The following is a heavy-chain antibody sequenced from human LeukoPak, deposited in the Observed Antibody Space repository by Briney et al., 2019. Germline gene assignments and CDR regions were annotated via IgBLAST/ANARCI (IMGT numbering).Heavy chain of an antibody. CDR3: ARGPYYDILTGYVGAFDI. V-gene: IGHV3-21*01. CDR1: GFTFSSYS. Sequence: PGGSLRLSCAASGFTFSSYSMNWVRQAPGKGLEWVSSISSSSSYIYYADSVKGRFTISRDNDKNSLYLQMNSLRAEDTAVYYCARGPYYDILTGYVGAFDIWGQGTMVTVSS. J-gene: IGHJ3*02. D-gene: IGHD3-9*01. CDR2: ISSSSSYI.